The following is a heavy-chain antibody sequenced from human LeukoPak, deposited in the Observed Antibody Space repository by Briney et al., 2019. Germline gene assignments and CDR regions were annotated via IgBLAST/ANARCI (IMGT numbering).Heavy chain of an antibody. J-gene: IGHJ6*03. CDR2: INQVEKT. V-gene: IGHV4-34*01. CDR3: ARGRATPSRLFFDYYFMDV. CDR1: GGSLTGYS. Sequence: ASETLSLTCAVHGGSLTGYSWAWVRQSPGEGLEWIGEINQVEKTIYSPSLESRVSISLEALRNQFFLQLTSVAAADTAMYYCARGRATPSRLFFDYYFMDVWGPGTPVTVSS. D-gene: IGHD4-23*01.